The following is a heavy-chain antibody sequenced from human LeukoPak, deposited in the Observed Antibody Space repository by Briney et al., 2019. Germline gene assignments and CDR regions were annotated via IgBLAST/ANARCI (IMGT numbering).Heavy chain of an antibody. CDR2: IIPIFGTA. Sequence: ASVKVSCKASGYIFTNYHMHWVRQAPGQGLEWMGGIIPIFGTANYARKFQGRVTITTDESTSTAYMELSSLRSEDTAVYYCARESSGTFDYWGQGTLVTVSS. D-gene: IGHD1-1*01. V-gene: IGHV1-69*05. CDR1: GYIFTNYH. CDR3: ARESSGTFDY. J-gene: IGHJ4*02.